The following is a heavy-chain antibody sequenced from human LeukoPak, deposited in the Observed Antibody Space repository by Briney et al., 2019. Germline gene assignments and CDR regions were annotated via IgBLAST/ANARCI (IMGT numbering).Heavy chain of an antibody. CDR1: RFTFRVYY. V-gene: IGHV3-11*03. Sequence: TLRLSCAASRFTFRVYYVSSVPEAPGTGLRGVSYNCSSSSYKNYADSGKGRFTISRDNAKNSLYLQMNSLRAEDTAVYYCASVTAMVTFDYWGQGTLVTVSS. J-gene: IGHJ4*02. D-gene: IGHD5-18*01. CDR3: ASVTAMVTFDY. CDR2: NCSSSSYK.